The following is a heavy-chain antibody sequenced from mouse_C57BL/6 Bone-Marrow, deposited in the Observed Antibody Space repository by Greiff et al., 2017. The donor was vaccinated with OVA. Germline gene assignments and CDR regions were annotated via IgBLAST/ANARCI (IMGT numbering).Heavy chain of an antibody. J-gene: IGHJ2*01. CDR3: ATDGYYIDY. V-gene: IGHV1-64*01. Sequence: QVQLKQPGAELVKPGASVKLSCKASGYTFTSYWMHWVKQSPGQGLEWIGMIHPNSGSTNYNEKFKSKATLTVDKSSSTAYMQLSSLTSEDSAVYYCATDGYYIDYWGQGTTLTVSS. D-gene: IGHD2-3*01. CDR2: IHPNSGST. CDR1: GYTFTSYW.